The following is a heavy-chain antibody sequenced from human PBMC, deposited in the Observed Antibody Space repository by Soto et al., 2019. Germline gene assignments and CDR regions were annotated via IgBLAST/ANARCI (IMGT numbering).Heavy chain of an antibody. V-gene: IGHV1-69*01. D-gene: IGHD2-15*01. Sequence: QVQLVQSGAEVKKPGSSVKVSCKASGGTFSSYAISWVRQAPGQGLEWMGGIIPIFGTANYAQKFQGRVTITADESTSTAYMELSSLRSEDTAVYYCAPTRGYCSGGSCYPNWFDPSGQGTLVTVSS. CDR3: APTRGYCSGGSCYPNWFDP. J-gene: IGHJ5*02. CDR2: IIPIFGTA. CDR1: GGTFSSYA.